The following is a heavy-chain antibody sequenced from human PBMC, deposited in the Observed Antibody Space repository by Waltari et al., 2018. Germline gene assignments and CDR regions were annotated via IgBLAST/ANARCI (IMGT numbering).Heavy chain of an antibody. V-gene: IGHV3-33*01. CDR3: ARDPGSGWYDIDY. D-gene: IGHD6-19*01. Sequence: QVQLVESGGGVVQPGRSLRLSCAASGFTFSSYGMPWVRQAPGKGLEWVAVIWYDGSNKYYADSVKGRFTISRDNSKNTLYLQMNSLRAEDTAVYYCARDPGSGWYDIDYWGQGTLVTVSS. CDR2: IWYDGSNK. CDR1: GFTFSSYG. J-gene: IGHJ4*02.